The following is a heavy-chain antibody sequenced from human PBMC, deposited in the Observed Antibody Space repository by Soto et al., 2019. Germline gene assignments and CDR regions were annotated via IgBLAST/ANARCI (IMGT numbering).Heavy chain of an antibody. CDR2: IYYSGST. Sequence: SETLSLTCTFSGGSISSYYWSLIRQPPGKGLEWIGYIYYSGSTNYNPSLKSRVTISVDTSKNQFSLKLSSVTAADTAVYYCARTNVGYYMDVWGKGTTVTVSS. J-gene: IGHJ6*03. CDR1: GGSISSYY. V-gene: IGHV4-59*01. CDR3: ARTNVGYYMDV. D-gene: IGHD2-15*01.